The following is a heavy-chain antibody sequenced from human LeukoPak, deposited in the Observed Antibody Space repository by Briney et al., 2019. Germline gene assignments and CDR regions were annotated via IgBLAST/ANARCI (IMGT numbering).Heavy chain of an antibody. Sequence: ASVKVSCTASGYTFTGYYMNWVRQAPGQGLQWMGWINANTGGTNYAQEFQGRVTMTSDTSMSTAYMELTSLTSDDTAVYYCARKSAVRRTSEFDYWGQGTLVTVSS. D-gene: IGHD2-2*01. CDR2: INANTGGT. CDR3: ARKSAVRRTSEFDY. J-gene: IGHJ4*02. CDR1: GYTFTGYY. V-gene: IGHV1-2*02.